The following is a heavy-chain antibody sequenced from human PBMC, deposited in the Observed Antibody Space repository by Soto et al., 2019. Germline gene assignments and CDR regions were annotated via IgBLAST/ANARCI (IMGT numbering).Heavy chain of an antibody. V-gene: IGHV3-23*01. D-gene: IGHD1-1*01. CDR1: GXTFSNYS. CDR2: ISGIGGET. CDR3: GTQGRTGWEYFQN. Sequence: HPXGSLRLSGAASGXTFSNYSLTWVRQAPGKGLELVSTISGIGGETYYVDSVKGRFTISRDNSKKTLYLQMISLRVNYTDMYYCGTQGRTGWEYFQNWGQGTLSPVS. J-gene: IGHJ1*01.